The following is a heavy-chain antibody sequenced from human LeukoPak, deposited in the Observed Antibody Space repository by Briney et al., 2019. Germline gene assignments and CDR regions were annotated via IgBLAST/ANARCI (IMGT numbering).Heavy chain of an antibody. V-gene: IGHV4-61*05. J-gene: IGHJ5*02. D-gene: IGHD2-15*01. CDR1: GDSISSSSYY. CDR3: ARYCSGGSCRPPSLGVNWFDP. Sequence: SETLSLTCTVSGDSISSSSYYWGWIRQPPGKGLEWIGYIYYSGSTNYNPSLKSRVTISVDTSKNQFSLKLSSVTAADTAVYYCARYCSGGSCRPPSLGVNWFDPWGQGTLVTVSS. CDR2: IYYSGST.